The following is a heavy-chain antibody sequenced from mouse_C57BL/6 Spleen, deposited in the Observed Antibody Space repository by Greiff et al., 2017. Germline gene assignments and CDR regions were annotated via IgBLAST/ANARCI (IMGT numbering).Heavy chain of an antibody. Sequence: QVQLQQPGAELVKPGASVKLSCKASGYTFTSYWMHWVKQRPGQGLEWIGMIHPNSGSTNYNEKFKSKATLTVDKSSSTAYMQLSSLTSEDSAVYYCARFHYGSSSWFAYWGQGTLVTVSA. CDR3: ARFHYGSSSWFAY. V-gene: IGHV1-64*01. J-gene: IGHJ3*01. CDR1: GYTFTSYW. CDR2: IHPNSGST. D-gene: IGHD1-1*01.